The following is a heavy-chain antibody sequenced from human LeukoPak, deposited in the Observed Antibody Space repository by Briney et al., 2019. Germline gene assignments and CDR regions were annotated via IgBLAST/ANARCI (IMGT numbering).Heavy chain of an antibody. CDR3: ARNKVRGVVAARVYSYGMDV. D-gene: IGHD2-15*01. J-gene: IGHJ6*02. V-gene: IGHV3-11*04. CDR2: ISSSGSTI. CDR1: GFTFSDYY. Sequence: GGSLRLSCAASGFTFSDYYMSWIRQAPGKGLEWVSYISSSGSTIYYADSVKGRFTISRDNAKNSLYLQMNSLRAEDTAVYYCARNKVRGVVAARVYSYGMDVWGQGTTVTVSS.